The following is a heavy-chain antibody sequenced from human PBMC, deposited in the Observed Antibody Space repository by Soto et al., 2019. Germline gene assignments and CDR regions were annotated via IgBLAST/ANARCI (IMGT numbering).Heavy chain of an antibody. V-gene: IGHV3-21*01. CDR1: GFTFSSYS. D-gene: IGHD3-22*01. CDR3: SLGGYDSSGYYPY. CDR2: ISSSSSYI. Sequence: PGGSLRLSCAASGFTFSSYSMNWVRQAPGKGLEWVSSISSSSSYIYYADSVKGRFTISRDNAKNSLYLQMNSLRAEDTAVYYCSLGGYDSSGYYPYWGQGTLVTVSS. J-gene: IGHJ4*02.